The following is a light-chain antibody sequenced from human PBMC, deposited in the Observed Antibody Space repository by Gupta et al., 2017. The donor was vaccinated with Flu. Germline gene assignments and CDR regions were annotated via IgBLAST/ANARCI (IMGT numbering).Light chain of an antibody. CDR3: AACDDSQNV. CDR1: SANIGSNY. J-gene: IGLJ1*01. V-gene: IGLV1-47*01. Sequence: QSVLSQPPSASGSPGPRATSSCSGSSANIGSNYVHWYQQLPGTAPKLLIYRNNQRPSGVPDRFSASKSGTSASLAISGLRSDDEADYYCAACDDSQNVFGTGTKVTVL. CDR2: RNN.